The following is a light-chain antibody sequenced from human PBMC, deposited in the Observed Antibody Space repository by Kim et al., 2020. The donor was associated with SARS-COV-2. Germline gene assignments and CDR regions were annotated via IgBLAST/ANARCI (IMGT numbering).Light chain of an antibody. V-gene: IGKV3-20*01. CDR3: QQYGDLPLT. Sequence: SPGERATLSCRASQSVRSSFLAWYQHKPGQAPRLLIYDASSRASGIADRFSGRGSGTDFTLTISRLQPEDSAVYYCQQYGDLPLTFGGGTKVDIK. CDR1: QSVRSSF. J-gene: IGKJ4*01. CDR2: DAS.